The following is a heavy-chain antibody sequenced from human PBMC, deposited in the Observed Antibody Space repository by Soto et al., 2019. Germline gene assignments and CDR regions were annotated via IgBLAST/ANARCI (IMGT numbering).Heavy chain of an antibody. D-gene: IGHD1-26*01. Sequence: QVQLVESGGGVVQPGRSLRLSCAASGFTFSSYGMHWVRQAPGKGLEWVAVIWYDGSNKYYADSVKGRFTISRDNSKNTLYLQMNSLRAEDTAVYYCARDFRVGATEYYFDYWGQGTLVTVSS. J-gene: IGHJ4*02. CDR2: IWYDGSNK. CDR3: ARDFRVGATEYYFDY. CDR1: GFTFSSYG. V-gene: IGHV3-33*01.